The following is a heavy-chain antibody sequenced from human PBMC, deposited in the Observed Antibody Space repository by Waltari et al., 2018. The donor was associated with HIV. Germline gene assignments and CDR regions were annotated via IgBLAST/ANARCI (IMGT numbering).Heavy chain of an antibody. CDR3: ARSVESTDGLFDY. V-gene: IGHV4-39*01. Sequence: QLQLQESGPGLVKPSETLSLTCTVSGCSISSSSYYWGWIRQPPGKGLEWIGSIYYRGSTYYNPALKSRGSLSVDTSKNQFSLKLSSVTAADTAVYYCARSVESTDGLFDYWGQGTLVTVSS. D-gene: IGHD2-2*01. CDR1: GCSISSSSYY. J-gene: IGHJ4*02. CDR2: IYYRGST.